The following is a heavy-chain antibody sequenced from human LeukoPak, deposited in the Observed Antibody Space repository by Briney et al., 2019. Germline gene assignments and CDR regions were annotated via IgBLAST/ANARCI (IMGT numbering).Heavy chain of an antibody. CDR2: INHSGST. J-gene: IGHJ4*02. V-gene: IGHV4-34*01. Sequence: SEALSLTCAVYGGSFSGYYWSWIRQPPGKGLEWIGEINHSGSTNYNPSLKSRVTISVDTSKNQFSLKLSSVTAADTAVYYCARFCSGGSCYRRYFDYWGQGTLVTVSS. D-gene: IGHD2-15*01. CDR1: GGSFSGYY. CDR3: ARFCSGGSCYRRYFDY.